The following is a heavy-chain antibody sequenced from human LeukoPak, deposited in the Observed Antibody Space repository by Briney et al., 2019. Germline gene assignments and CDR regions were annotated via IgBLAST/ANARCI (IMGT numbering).Heavy chain of an antibody. CDR2: INPNSGGT. Sequence: ASVKVSCKASGYTFTSYGIGWVRQAPGQGLEWMGWINPNSGGTNYAQKFQGRVTMTRDTSISTAYMELSRLRSDDTAVYYCARVPNYGDYARYFDLWGRGTLVTVSS. CDR1: GYTFTSYG. V-gene: IGHV1-2*02. CDR3: ARVPNYGDYARYFDL. J-gene: IGHJ2*01. D-gene: IGHD4-17*01.